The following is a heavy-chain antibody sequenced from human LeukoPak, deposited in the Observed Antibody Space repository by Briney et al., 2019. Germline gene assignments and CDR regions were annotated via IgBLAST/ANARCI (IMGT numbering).Heavy chain of an antibody. V-gene: IGHV3-33*01. CDR3: ARDNIAVASPFDY. J-gene: IGHJ4*02. Sequence: GGSLRLSCAASGFTLSSYGMHWVRQAPGKGLEWVAVIWYDGSNKYYADSVKGRFTISRDNSKNTLYLQMNSLRAEDTAVYYCARDNIAVASPFDYWGQGTLVTVSS. CDR1: GFTLSSYG. D-gene: IGHD6-19*01. CDR2: IWYDGSNK.